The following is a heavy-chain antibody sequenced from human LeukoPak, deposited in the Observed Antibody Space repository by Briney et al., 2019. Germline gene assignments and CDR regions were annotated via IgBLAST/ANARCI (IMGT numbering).Heavy chain of an antibody. Sequence: GASVKVSCKASGGTFSSYAISWVRQAPGQGLEWMGGIIPIFGTANYAQKFQGRVTITADESTSTAYMELSSLRSEDTAVYYCARDPTHYYGSGSLWKISANYYYYYGMDVWGQGTTVTVSS. V-gene: IGHV1-69*13. CDR1: GGTFSSYA. CDR3: ARDPTHYYGSGSLWKISANYYYYYGMDV. J-gene: IGHJ6*02. D-gene: IGHD3-10*01. CDR2: IIPIFGTA.